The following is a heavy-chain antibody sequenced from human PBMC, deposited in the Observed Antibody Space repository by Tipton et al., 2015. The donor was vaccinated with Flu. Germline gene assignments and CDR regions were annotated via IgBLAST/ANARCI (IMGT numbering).Heavy chain of an antibody. CDR3: ARRDYSNYVSDPKSWFDP. CDR1: GDSISSDFY. CDR2: VSRTGST. V-gene: IGHV4-38-2*01. J-gene: IGHJ5*02. D-gene: IGHD4-11*01. Sequence: LRLSCAVSGDSISSDFYCAWIRQFPGKGLEWIGTVSRTGSTIYNPSLKSRVTISIDTSKNQFSLNMRSVTAADMAVYYCARRDYSNYVSDPKSWFDPWGQGPLVAVSS.